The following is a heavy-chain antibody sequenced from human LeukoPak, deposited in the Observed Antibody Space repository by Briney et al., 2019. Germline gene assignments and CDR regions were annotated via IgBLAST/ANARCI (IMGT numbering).Heavy chain of an antibody. Sequence: PGGTLRLSCEASGFTFSHIGMAWVRQAPGKGLEWVSAISGSGGSTYYADSVKGRFTISRDNSKNTLYLQMNSLRAEDTAVYYCAKGRRGHSRDSGSYSFDYWGQGTLVTVSS. CDR3: AKGRRGHSRDSGSYSFDY. D-gene: IGHD1-26*01. CDR1: GFTFSHIG. V-gene: IGHV3-23*01. CDR2: ISGSGGST. J-gene: IGHJ4*02.